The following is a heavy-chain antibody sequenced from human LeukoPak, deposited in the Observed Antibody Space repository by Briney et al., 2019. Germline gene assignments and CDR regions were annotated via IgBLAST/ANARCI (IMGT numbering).Heavy chain of an antibody. D-gene: IGHD6-19*01. CDR2: ISSSSSYI. Sequence: GGSLRLSCAASGFTFSSYSMNWVRQAPGKGLEWVSSISSSSSYIYYAVSVKGRFTISRDNAKNSLYLQMNSLRAEDTAVYYCAREVQWLGNYFDYWGQGTLVTVSS. J-gene: IGHJ4*02. CDR3: AREVQWLGNYFDY. CDR1: GFTFSSYS. V-gene: IGHV3-21*01.